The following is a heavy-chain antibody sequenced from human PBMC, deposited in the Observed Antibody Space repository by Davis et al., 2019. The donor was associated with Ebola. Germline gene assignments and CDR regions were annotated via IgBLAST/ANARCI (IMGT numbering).Heavy chain of an antibody. V-gene: IGHV4-34*01. Sequence: SETLSLTCAVYGGSFSGYYWNWIRQPPGMGLEWIGESDHGGSTNHNPSLKSRLTISVDTSKNQFSLTLRSVTAADTALYYCSRRAASGTLDYWGQGILVTVSS. D-gene: IGHD6-13*01. CDR2: SDHGGST. J-gene: IGHJ4*02. CDR1: GGSFSGYY. CDR3: SRRAASGTLDY.